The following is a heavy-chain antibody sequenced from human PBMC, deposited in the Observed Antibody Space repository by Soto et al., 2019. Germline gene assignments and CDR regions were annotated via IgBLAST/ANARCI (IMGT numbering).Heavy chain of an antibody. CDR1: GFTFSDYA. CDR2: LGGSNSDT. Sequence: EEQLLESGGGLVQPGGSLRLSCAVSGFTFSDYAMSWVRRAPGKGLEWVSGLGGSNSDTHYAASVEGRFTVSRDNSRSTLFLQMNSLRVEDTAVYYCAKDKVDHNSVWDPFDIWGQGTMVTVSA. D-gene: IGHD2-15*01. V-gene: IGHV3-23*01. J-gene: IGHJ3*02. CDR3: AKDKVDHNSVWDPFDI.